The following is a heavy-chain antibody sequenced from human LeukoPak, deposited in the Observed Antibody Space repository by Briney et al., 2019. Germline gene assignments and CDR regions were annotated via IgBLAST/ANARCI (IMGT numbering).Heavy chain of an antibody. CDR1: GFIFSGYA. Sequence: GGSLRLSCSASGFIFSGYAMSWVRQAPGKGLEWVSTIDGSGGSPYYADSVKGRFTIPRDNSKNSLYLQMDSLRAEDTAVYYCAKDRNSGGSCYNYWGQGTLVTVSS. CDR3: AKDRNSGGSCYNY. V-gene: IGHV3-23*01. CDR2: IDGSGGSP. J-gene: IGHJ4*02. D-gene: IGHD2-15*01.